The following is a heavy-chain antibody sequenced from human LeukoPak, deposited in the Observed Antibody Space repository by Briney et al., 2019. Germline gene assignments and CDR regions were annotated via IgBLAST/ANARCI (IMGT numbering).Heavy chain of an antibody. Sequence: PGGSLRLSCAASGFTFSIYGMHWVRQAPGKGLEWVAVIWYDGSNKFYADSVKGRFTISRDNSKNPLYLQMNSLRAEDTAVYYCAKGHQPFSMTTVTNFDYWGQGTLVTVYS. J-gene: IGHJ4*02. CDR2: IWYDGSNK. D-gene: IGHD4-17*01. CDR3: AKGHQPFSMTTVTNFDY. V-gene: IGHV3-33*06. CDR1: GFTFSIYG.